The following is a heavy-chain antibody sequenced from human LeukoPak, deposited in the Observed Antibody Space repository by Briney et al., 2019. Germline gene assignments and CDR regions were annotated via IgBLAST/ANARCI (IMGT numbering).Heavy chain of an antibody. CDR2: MSYDGTNK. Sequence: GGSLRLSCAASGFTFSNYGMRWVRQAPGKGLEWVAVMSYDGTNKYYADSVKGRFTISRDNSNYTLYLRMNSLRAEDTAVYYCAKDRLADYGDYYFDSWGQGTLVTVSS. D-gene: IGHD4-17*01. V-gene: IGHV3-30*18. J-gene: IGHJ4*02. CDR3: AKDRLADYGDYYFDS. CDR1: GFTFSNYG.